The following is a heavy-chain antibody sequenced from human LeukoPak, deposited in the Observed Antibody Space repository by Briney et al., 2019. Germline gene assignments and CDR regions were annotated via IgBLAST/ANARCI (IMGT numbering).Heavy chain of an antibody. CDR1: GFTFDDYA. D-gene: IGHD5-24*01. CDR2: ISWNSGNI. Sequence: GGSLRLSCAASGFTFDDYAMHWVRQAPGKGLEWVSGISWNSGNIGYADSVKGRFTISRDNAKNSLYLQMNSLRAEDTALYYCAKVREGSDGYNSYYFDYWGQGTLVTVSS. CDR3: AKVREGSDGYNSYYFDY. V-gene: IGHV3-9*01. J-gene: IGHJ4*02.